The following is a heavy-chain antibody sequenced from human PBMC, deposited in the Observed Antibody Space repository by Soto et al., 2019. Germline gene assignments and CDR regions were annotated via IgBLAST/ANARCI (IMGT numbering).Heavy chain of an antibody. CDR1: GYTFTSYA. D-gene: IGHD3-22*01. CDR2: INAGNGNT. J-gene: IGHJ4*02. V-gene: IGHV1-3*01. Sequence: QVQLVQSGAEVKKPGASVKVSCKASGYTFTSYAMHWVRLAPEQRLEWMGWINAGNGNTKYSQKFQGRVTITRDTSASTAYMELSSQRSEDTVVYYCASDSYYYDSSGYPVWGQGTLVTVSS. CDR3: ASDSYYYDSSGYPV.